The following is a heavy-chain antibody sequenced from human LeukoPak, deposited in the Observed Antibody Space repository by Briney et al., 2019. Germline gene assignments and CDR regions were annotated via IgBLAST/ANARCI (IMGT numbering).Heavy chain of an antibody. Sequence: GESLKISCKGSGYTFSIYWIGWVRQMPGKGLEWMGVIYPGDSDTRYSPSFQGQVTISVDKSISSAYLQWSGLKASDTAMYYCVRQDGSGSYYFGYWGQGTLVTVST. CDR2: IYPGDSDT. CDR3: VRQDGSGSYYFGY. J-gene: IGHJ4*02. D-gene: IGHD6-19*01. CDR1: GYTFSIYW. V-gene: IGHV5-51*01.